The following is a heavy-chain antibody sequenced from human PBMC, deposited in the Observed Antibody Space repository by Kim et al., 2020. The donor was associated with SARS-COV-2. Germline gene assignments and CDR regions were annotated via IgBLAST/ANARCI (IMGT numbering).Heavy chain of an antibody. J-gene: IGHJ4*02. Sequence: TRYSPSFQGQVTISADKSLSTAYLQWSSLKASDTAMYYCARRSVVAAEDYWGQGTLVTVSS. CDR3: ARRSVVAAEDY. V-gene: IGHV5-51*01. D-gene: IGHD2-15*01. CDR2: T.